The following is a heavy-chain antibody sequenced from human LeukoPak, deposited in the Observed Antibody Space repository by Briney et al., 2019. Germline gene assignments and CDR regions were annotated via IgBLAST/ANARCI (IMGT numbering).Heavy chain of an antibody. D-gene: IGHD3-9*01. CDR2: MSTTGDII. CDR3: ARYYDILNGYLYYSDY. CDR1: GFSFSDYY. Sequence: GGALRLSCAASGFSFSDYYMAWIRQAPGKGLEWVSYMSTTGDIISYADSVRGRFTISRDNAKNSLYLQMNSLRAEDTAVYYCARYYDILNGYLYYSDYWGQGTLVTVSS. J-gene: IGHJ4*02. V-gene: IGHV3-11*01.